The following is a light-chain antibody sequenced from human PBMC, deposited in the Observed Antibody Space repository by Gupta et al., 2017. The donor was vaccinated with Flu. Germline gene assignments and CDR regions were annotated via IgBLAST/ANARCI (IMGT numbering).Light chain of an antibody. CDR3: QQYNKWPPIT. Sequence: ATLSVSPGERATRSCRASQSVSSDLAWYQQKPGQAPRVLIYGASTRATDIPARFSGSGSGTEFTLTISSLQSEDFAVYYCQQYNKWPPITFGQGTRLDIK. CDR1: QSVSSD. CDR2: GAS. V-gene: IGKV3-15*01. J-gene: IGKJ5*01.